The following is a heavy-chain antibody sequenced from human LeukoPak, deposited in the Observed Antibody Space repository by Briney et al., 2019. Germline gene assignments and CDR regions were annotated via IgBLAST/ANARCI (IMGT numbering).Heavy chain of an antibody. CDR3: ARLSLIPYFDY. J-gene: IGHJ4*02. CDR2: IYYSGST. Sequence: SETLSLTCTVSGGSISSGDYYWSWIRQPPGKGLEWIGYIYYSGSTYYNPSLKSRVTISVDTSKSQFSLKLTSVTAADTAVFYCARLSLIPYFDYWGQGTLVTVSS. D-gene: IGHD2-8*01. V-gene: IGHV4-30-4*01. CDR1: GGSISSGDYY.